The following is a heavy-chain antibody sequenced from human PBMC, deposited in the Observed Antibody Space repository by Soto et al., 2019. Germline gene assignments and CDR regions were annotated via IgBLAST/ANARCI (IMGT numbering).Heavy chain of an antibody. Sequence: SDTLSLTCTVSGGSVSGESYYWSWIRQTPGKGLEWIGNVENSGSTKYNPSLKSRVTISVDTSKNQFSLKLSSVTGADTAVYYCARERGDSHWIDPWGQGTLVTVSS. CDR1: GGSVSGESYY. J-gene: IGHJ5*02. CDR2: VENSGST. CDR3: ARERGDSHWIDP. D-gene: IGHD2-21*01. V-gene: IGHV4-61*01.